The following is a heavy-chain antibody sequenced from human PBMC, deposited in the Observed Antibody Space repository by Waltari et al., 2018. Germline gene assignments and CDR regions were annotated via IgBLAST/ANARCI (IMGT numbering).Heavy chain of an antibody. CDR3: AKREVGVLH. J-gene: IGHJ4*02. CDR2: IYSGGST. CDR1: GFTFSSYA. Sequence: EVQLLESGGGLVQPGGSLRISCVASGFTFSSYAMSWVRQAPGKGLEWVSVIYSGGSTYYADSVKGRFTISRDNSKNTLYLQMNSLRAEDTAVYYCAKREVGVLHWGQGTLVNVSS. V-gene: IGHV3-23*03. D-gene: IGHD1-26*01.